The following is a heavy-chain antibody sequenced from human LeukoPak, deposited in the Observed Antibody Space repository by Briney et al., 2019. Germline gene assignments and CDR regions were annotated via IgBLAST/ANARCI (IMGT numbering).Heavy chain of an antibody. CDR3: MSPVTTVPSRDY. V-gene: IGHV3-73*01. D-gene: IGHD4-17*01. J-gene: IGHJ4*02. Sequence: GGSLRLSCAASGFTFSVSAMHWVRQASGKGLEWVGRIRNKANSYATEYATSVKGRFTISRDDSKNTAYLQMNSLKTEDTAVYYCMSPVTTVPSRDYWGQGTLVTVSS. CDR2: IRNKANSYAT. CDR1: GFTFSVSA.